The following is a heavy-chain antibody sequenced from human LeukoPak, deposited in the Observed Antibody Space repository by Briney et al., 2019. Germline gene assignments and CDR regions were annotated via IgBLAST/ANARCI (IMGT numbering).Heavy chain of an antibody. Sequence: GGSLRLSCAASGFTVSSNYMSWVRQAPGKGLEWVSVIYSGGSTYYADSVKGRFTISRDNSKNTLYLQMNSLRAEDTAVYCCARVMLPCYDSSGYCFGYWGQGTLVTVSS. CDR1: GFTVSSNY. V-gene: IGHV3-66*01. CDR3: ARVMLPCYDSSGYCFGY. J-gene: IGHJ4*02. CDR2: IYSGGST. D-gene: IGHD3-22*01.